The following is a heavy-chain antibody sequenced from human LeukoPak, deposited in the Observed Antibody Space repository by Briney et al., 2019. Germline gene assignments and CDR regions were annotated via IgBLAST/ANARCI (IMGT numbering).Heavy chain of an antibody. D-gene: IGHD1-26*01. CDR2: ISWNSGSI. Sequence: GGSLRLSCAASGFTFDDYAMHWVRQAPGKGLEWVSGISWNSGSIGYADSVKGRFTISRDNSKNTLYLQMNSLRAEDTAVYYCAKDLRYSGSPRALDFWGQGTMVTVSS. CDR3: AKDLRYSGSPRALDF. V-gene: IGHV3-9*01. J-gene: IGHJ3*01. CDR1: GFTFDDYA.